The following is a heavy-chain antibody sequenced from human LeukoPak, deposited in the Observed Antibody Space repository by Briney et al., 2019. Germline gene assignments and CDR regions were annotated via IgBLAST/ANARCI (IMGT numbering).Heavy chain of an antibody. J-gene: IGHJ4*02. V-gene: IGHV1-69*13. Sequence: ASVKVSCKTSGGTFSSYAISWVRQAPGQGLEWIGDIIPIFDTANYAQKFQGRVTITADESATTSYMELSSLRSEDTAVYYCAHTQDTLRGGRFDYWGQGTLVTVSS. CDR1: GGTFSSYA. CDR2: IIPIFDTA. D-gene: IGHD3-10*01. CDR3: AHTQDTLRGGRFDY.